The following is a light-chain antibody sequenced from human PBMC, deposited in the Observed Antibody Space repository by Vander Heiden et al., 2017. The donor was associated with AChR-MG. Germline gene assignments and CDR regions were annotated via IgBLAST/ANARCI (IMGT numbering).Light chain of an antibody. CDR2: GAS. Sequence: ETVLTHSPATRSLPPGERATLFCRASQSVSSYIAWYQQKPDQAPRLLIYGASNRATGIPARFSGSGSGTDFTLTISSLEPEDVAVYYCQQRSNWPQYTFGQGTKLEIK. J-gene: IGKJ2*01. CDR1: QSVSSY. V-gene: IGKV3-11*01. CDR3: QQRSNWPQYT.